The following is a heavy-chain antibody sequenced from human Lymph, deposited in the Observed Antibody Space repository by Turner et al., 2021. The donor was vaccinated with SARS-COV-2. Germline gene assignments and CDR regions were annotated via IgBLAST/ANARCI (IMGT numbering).Heavy chain of an antibody. CDR2: ISVYNGNT. V-gene: IGHV1-18*01. Sequence: QVQLVQSGSEVKKPGASVKVSCKAAVYTFTSYGISWVRQAPGQGLEWMGWISVYNGNTNYAKKLQSRVTMTTDTSTSTAYMELRSLRSDDTAVYYCERFTASIEVTGRYFDYWGQGTLVTVSS. J-gene: IGHJ4*02. D-gene: IGHD6-19*01. CDR1: VYTFTSYG. CDR3: ERFTASIEVTGRYFDY.